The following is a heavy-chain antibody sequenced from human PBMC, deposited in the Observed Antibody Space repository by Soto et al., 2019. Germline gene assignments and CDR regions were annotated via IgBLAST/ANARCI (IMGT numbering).Heavy chain of an antibody. J-gene: IGHJ3*02. D-gene: IGHD2-15*01. CDR2: ISAYNGNT. Sequence: GPVKVSCKASGYTFTSYGISWVRQAPGQGLEWMGWISAYNGNTNYAQKLQGRVTMTTDTSTSTAYMELRSLRSDDTAVFYCARDAYCSGGSCPPLAFDIWGQGTMVTVSS. CDR1: GYTFTSYG. V-gene: IGHV1-18*01. CDR3: ARDAYCSGGSCPPLAFDI.